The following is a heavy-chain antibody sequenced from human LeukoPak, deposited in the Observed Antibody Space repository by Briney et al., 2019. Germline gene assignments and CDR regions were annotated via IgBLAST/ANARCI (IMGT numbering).Heavy chain of an antibody. V-gene: IGHV3-48*03. CDR2: ISSSGSTI. CDR1: GFTFSSYE. D-gene: IGHD1-20*01. Sequence: GGSLRLSCAASGFTFSSYEMNWVRQAPGKGLEWVSYISSSGSTIYYADSGKGRFTISRDNAKNSLYLQMNSLRAEDTAVYYCASLDLTGTPRAHDYWGQGTLVTVSS. J-gene: IGHJ4*02. CDR3: ASLDLTGTPRAHDY.